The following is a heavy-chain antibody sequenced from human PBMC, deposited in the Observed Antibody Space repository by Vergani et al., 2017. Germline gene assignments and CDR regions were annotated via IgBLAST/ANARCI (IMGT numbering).Heavy chain of an antibody. D-gene: IGHD3-9*01. CDR1: GGSISSYY. CDR2: IYYSGST. V-gene: IGHV4-59*01. CDR3: ARDGRYYDILTGYFRYWYFDL. Sequence: QVQLQESGPGLVKPSETLSLTCTVSGGSISSYYWSWIRQPPGKGLEWIGYIYYSGSTNYNPSLKSRVTISVDTSKNQSSLKLSSVTAADTAVYYCARDGRYYDILTGYFRYWYFDLWGRGTLVTVSS. J-gene: IGHJ2*01.